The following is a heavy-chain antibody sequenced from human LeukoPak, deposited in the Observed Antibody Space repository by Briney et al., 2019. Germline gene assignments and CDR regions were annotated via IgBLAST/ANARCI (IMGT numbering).Heavy chain of an antibody. CDR3: ARGGDGFGYYGMDV. J-gene: IGHJ6*02. CDR2: IYSGGST. CDR1: GFTVSSNY. V-gene: IGHV3-66*01. Sequence: GSLRLSCAASGFTVSSNYMSWVRRAPGKGLEWVSVIYSGGSTYYADSVKGRFTISRDNSKNTLYLQMNSLRAEDTAVYYCARGGDGFGYYGMDVWGQGTTVTVSS. D-gene: IGHD3-10*01.